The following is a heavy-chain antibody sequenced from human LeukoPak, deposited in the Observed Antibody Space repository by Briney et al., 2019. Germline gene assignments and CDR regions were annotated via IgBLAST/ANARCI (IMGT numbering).Heavy chain of an antibody. D-gene: IGHD4-17*01. V-gene: IGHV1-24*01. CDR1: GYTLTELS. CDR3: ATDQYGDYKAFFDI. Sequence: ASVKVSCKVSGYTLTELSMHWVRQAPGKGLEWMGGFDPEDGETIYAQKFQGRVTMTEDTSTDTAYMELSSLRSEDTAVYYCATDQYGDYKAFFDIWGQGTMVTVSS. J-gene: IGHJ3*02. CDR2: FDPEDGET.